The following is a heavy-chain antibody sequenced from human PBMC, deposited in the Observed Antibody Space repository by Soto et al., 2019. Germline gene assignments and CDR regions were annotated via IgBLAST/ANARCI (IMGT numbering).Heavy chain of an antibody. CDR3: ARGLYSGWPCFDY. Sequence: GGSLRLSCAASGFTVSSNYMSWVRQAPGKGLEWVSVIYSGGSTYYADSVKGRFTISRDNSKNTLYLQMNSLRAEDTAVYYCARGLYSGWPCFDYWRQGTLVTVSS. V-gene: IGHV3-66*01. D-gene: IGHD5-12*01. CDR2: IYSGGST. J-gene: IGHJ4*02. CDR1: GFTVSSNY.